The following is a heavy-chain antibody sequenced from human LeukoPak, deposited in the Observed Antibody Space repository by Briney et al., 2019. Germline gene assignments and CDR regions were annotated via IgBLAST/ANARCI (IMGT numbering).Heavy chain of an antibody. D-gene: IGHD4-17*01. J-gene: IGHJ3*02. CDR3: ARDRQATTAYDAFDI. CDR2: IYYSGST. CDR1: GDSISSYY. Sequence: SETLSLTCTVSGDSISSYYWSWVRQSPGKGLEWIGYIYYSGSTKYNPSLKSRVTISVDTSKNQFSLKLSSVTAADTAVYYCARDRQATTAYDAFDIWGRGTMVTVSS. V-gene: IGHV4-59*01.